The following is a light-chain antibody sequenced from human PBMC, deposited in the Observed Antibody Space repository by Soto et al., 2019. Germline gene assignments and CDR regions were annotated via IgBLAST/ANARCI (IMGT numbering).Light chain of an antibody. CDR1: QDISSY. V-gene: IGKV1-17*03. Sequence: DIQMTQSPSAMSASVGDRVTITCRASQDISSYLAWFQQKPGKVPKRLIYAASSLQSGVPARFSRSGSGTEFTLTISSLQPEDFATHYCLQHKSYPLTFGGGTKVEIK. CDR3: LQHKSYPLT. CDR2: AAS. J-gene: IGKJ4*01.